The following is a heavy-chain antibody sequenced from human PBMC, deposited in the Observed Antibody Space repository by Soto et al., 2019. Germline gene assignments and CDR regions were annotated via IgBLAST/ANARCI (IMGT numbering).Heavy chain of an antibody. CDR3: ARATMIGLLSS. Sequence: EVQLVESGGGLVQTGGSLRLSCAASGFAVSSNFMSWVRQAPGKGLEWVSVIYSGGSTYYADSVKGRFTISRDNSENTLFLQMNSRRAEDTAIYYCARATMIGLLSSWGQGTLVTVSS. CDR2: IYSGGST. V-gene: IGHV3-66*01. D-gene: IGHD3-22*01. CDR1: GFAVSSNF. J-gene: IGHJ5*02.